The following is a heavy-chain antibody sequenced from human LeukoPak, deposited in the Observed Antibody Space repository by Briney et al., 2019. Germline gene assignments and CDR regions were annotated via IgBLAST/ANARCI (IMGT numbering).Heavy chain of an antibody. CDR1: GFTFSSHA. D-gene: IGHD4-17*01. V-gene: IGHV3-23*01. J-gene: IGHJ4*02. CDR2: ISGSGGST. CDR3: AKGYGDYVGQKFDY. Sequence: GGSLRLSCVVSGFTFSSHAMSWVRQAPGKGLEWVSAISGSGGSTYYADSVKGRFTISRDNSKNTLYLQMNSLRAEDTAVYYCAKGYGDYVGQKFDYWGQGTLVTVSS.